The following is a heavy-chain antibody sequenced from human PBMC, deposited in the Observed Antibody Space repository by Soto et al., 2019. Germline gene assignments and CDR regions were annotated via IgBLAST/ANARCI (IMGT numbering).Heavy chain of an antibody. CDR1: GGSFSGYY. CDR2: INHSGST. Sequence: SETLSLTCAVYGGSFSGYYWSWIRQPPGKGLEWIGEINHSGSTNYNPSLKSQVTISVDTSKNQFSLKLSSVTAADTAVYYCARVGIAAAGDYFDYWGQGTLVTVS. J-gene: IGHJ4*02. V-gene: IGHV4-34*01. CDR3: ARVGIAAAGDYFDY. D-gene: IGHD6-13*01.